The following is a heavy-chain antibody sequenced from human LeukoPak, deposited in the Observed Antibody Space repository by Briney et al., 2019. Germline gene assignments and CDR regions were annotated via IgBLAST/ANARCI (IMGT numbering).Heavy chain of an antibody. CDR3: ARGGQYYYDSDY. Sequence: ASVKVSCKASGYTFTSYDINWVRQATGQGLEWMGWMNPNSGNTGYAQKFQGRVTITRNTSISTAYMELSSLRSEDTAVYYCARGGQYYYDSDYWGQGTLVTVSS. D-gene: IGHD3-22*01. CDR1: GYTFTSYD. CDR2: MNPNSGNT. V-gene: IGHV1-8*03. J-gene: IGHJ4*02.